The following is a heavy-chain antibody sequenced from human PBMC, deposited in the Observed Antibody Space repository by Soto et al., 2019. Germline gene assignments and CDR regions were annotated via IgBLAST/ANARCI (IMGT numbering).Heavy chain of an antibody. Sequence: EVQLVQSGAEVKKPGESLRISCQGSGYSFTTYSISWVRQMPGKGLEWMGTIDPTDSSNKYNPSFQGHVTFSADKSIATAYLQWSSLTATDTALYYCARHLAHKLGTKCGMDVWGQGTTVTVSS. CDR1: GYSFTTYS. CDR3: ARHLAHKLGTKCGMDV. CDR2: IDPTDSSN. V-gene: IGHV5-10-1*03. J-gene: IGHJ6*02. D-gene: IGHD1-1*01.